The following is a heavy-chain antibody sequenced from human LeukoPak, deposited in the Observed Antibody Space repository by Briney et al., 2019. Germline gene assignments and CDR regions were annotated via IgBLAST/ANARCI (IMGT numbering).Heavy chain of an antibody. Sequence: PSETLSLTCAVYGGSFGGYYWSWIRQPPGKGLEWIGEINHSGSTNYNPSLKSRVTISVDTSKNQFSLKLSSVTAADTAVYYCAREKYNWNRHFDYWGQGTLVTVSS. CDR1: GGSFGGYY. CDR3: AREKYNWNRHFDY. J-gene: IGHJ4*02. CDR2: INHSGST. D-gene: IGHD1-20*01. V-gene: IGHV4-34*01.